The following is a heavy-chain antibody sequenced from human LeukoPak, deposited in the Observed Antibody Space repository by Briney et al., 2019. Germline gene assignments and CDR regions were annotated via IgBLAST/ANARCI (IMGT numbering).Heavy chain of an antibody. J-gene: IGHJ4*02. Sequence: GGSLRLSCAPSGLILSSYGIHWVRQAPGKGLEWVAFIWYDGTNIYYGDSMKGRSSISRHNSKNTAYLQMACLRAERTAGYYCAREAGGAFGNCVNYLDYWGWGQGVLVTV. D-gene: IGHD1-26*01. CDR2: IWYDGTNI. CDR3: AREAGGAFGNCVNYLDYWG. V-gene: IGHV3-33*01. CDR1: GLILSSYG.